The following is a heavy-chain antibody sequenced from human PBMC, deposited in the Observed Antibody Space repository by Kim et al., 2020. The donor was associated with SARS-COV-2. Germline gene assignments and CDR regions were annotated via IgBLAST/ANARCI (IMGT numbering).Heavy chain of an antibody. Sequence: SETLSLTCTVSGGSISSYYWSWIRQPPGKGLEWIGYIYYSGSTNYNPSLKSRVTISVDTSKNQFSLKLSSVTAADTAVYYCASGYSYGYFDYWGQGTLVTVSS. D-gene: IGHD5-18*01. CDR3: ASGYSYGYFDY. V-gene: IGHV4-59*01. CDR2: IYYSGST. J-gene: IGHJ4*02. CDR1: GGSISSYY.